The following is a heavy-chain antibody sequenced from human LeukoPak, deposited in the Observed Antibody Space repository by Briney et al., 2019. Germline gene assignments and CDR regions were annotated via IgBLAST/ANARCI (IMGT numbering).Heavy chain of an antibody. CDR3: ASQWGQLLKKRYWFDP. J-gene: IGHJ5*02. CDR2: FDPEDGET. D-gene: IGHD2-15*01. CDR1: GYTLTELS. V-gene: IGHV1-24*01. Sequence: ASVKVSCKVSGYTLTELSMHWVRQAPGKGLEWMGGFDPEDGETIYAQKFQGRVTITTDESTSTAYMELSSLRSEDTAVYYCASQWGQLLKKRYWFDPWGQGTLVTVSS.